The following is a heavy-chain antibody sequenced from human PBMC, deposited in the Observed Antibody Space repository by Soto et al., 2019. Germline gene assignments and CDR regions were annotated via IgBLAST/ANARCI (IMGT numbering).Heavy chain of an antibody. J-gene: IGHJ4*02. CDR2: INVGSANA. D-gene: IGHD1-26*01. V-gene: IGHV1-58*01. CDR3: ATEVGGYFYGLARH. CDR1: GFTFSSSA. Sequence: SVKVSCKTSGFTFSSSAVHWVRQARGHRLQWIGWINVGSANANYAHMLQERVTISRDMSTSTAYMELSSLRPEDTAVYYCATEVGGYFYGLARHGGPGTRDT.